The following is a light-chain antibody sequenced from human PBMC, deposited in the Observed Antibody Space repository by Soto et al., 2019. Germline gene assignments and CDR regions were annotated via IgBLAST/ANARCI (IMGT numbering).Light chain of an antibody. CDR3: QPTYSTPLT. Sequence: DIQMTQSPSSLSASVGDRVTITCRASQYIYNYLSWYQQKPGKAPKLLIYDASSLQSSVPPRFSGSGSGTDFTLSINSLQPADFAPYYCQPTYSTPLTFGGGTKVEIK. V-gene: IGKV1-39*01. J-gene: IGKJ4*01. CDR1: QYIYNY. CDR2: DAS.